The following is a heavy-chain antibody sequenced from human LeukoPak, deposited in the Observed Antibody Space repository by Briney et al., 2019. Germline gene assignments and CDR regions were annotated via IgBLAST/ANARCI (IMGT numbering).Heavy chain of an antibody. Sequence: GESLEISWKGSGYSFTSYWIGWVPQLPGKGLEWMGIIYPGDSDTRYSPSFQGQVTISADKSISTAYLQWSSLKASDTAMYYCARGGSRYCSSTSCPNWFDPWGQGTLVTVSS. CDR3: ARGGSRYCSSTSCPNWFDP. D-gene: IGHD2-2*01. CDR1: GYSFTSYW. V-gene: IGHV5-51*01. CDR2: IYPGDSDT. J-gene: IGHJ5*02.